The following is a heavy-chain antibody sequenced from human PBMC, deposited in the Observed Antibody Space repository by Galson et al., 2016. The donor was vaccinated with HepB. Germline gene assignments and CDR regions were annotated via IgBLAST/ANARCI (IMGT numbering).Heavy chain of an antibody. J-gene: IGHJ4*02. CDR1: GSTFSSYS. V-gene: IGHV3-48*02. CDR3: ARALGRYSSGWYYFDY. D-gene: IGHD6-19*01. CDR2: ISSSSGTI. Sequence: SLRLSCAASGSTFSSYSMNWVRQAPGKGLEWVSYISSSSGTIYYADSVKGRFTISRDNAKNSLYLQMNSLRDEDTAIYYCARALGRYSSGWYYFDYWGQGTLVTVSS.